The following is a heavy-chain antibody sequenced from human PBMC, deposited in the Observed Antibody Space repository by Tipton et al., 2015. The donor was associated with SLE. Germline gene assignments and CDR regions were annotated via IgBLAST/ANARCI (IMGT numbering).Heavy chain of an antibody. Sequence: TLSLTCAVYGGSFSGYYWSWIGQPPGKGLEWIGEINHSGSTNYNPSLKSRVTISVDTSKNQYSLRLTSVTAADTAVYYCARQITSGYYYEFGYWGQGMLVTVSS. CDR2: INHSGST. D-gene: IGHD3-22*01. CDR1: GGSFSGYY. V-gene: IGHV4-34*01. J-gene: IGHJ4*02. CDR3: ARQITSGYYYEFGY.